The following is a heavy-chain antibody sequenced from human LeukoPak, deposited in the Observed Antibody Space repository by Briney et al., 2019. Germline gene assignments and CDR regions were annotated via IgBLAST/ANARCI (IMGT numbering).Heavy chain of an antibody. J-gene: IGHJ4*02. CDR1: GFTVSSNY. CDR3: AKRPRTTVTTIYFDY. V-gene: IGHV3-23*01. CDR2: ISGSGGST. D-gene: IGHD4-17*01. Sequence: GGSLRLSCAASGFTVSSNYMSWVRQAPVKELEWVSAISGSGGSTYYADSVKGRFTISRDNSKNTLYLQMNSLRAEDTAVYYCAKRPRTTVTTIYFDYWGQGTLVTVSS.